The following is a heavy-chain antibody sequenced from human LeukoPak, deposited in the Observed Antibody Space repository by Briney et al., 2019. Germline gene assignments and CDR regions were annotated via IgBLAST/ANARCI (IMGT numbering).Heavy chain of an antibody. V-gene: IGHV4-39*01. Sequence: SETLSLTCTVSSGSVSSSPYYWTWIRQSPGKGLEWIGATNYSGSTFSNPSLRGRVTISVDTSKSQFSLRLTSVTAADTAVYYCATVREQQDPNWFDPWGQGTLVTVSS. CDR1: SGSVSSSPYY. CDR2: TNYSGST. J-gene: IGHJ5*02. D-gene: IGHD6-13*01. CDR3: ATVREQQDPNWFDP.